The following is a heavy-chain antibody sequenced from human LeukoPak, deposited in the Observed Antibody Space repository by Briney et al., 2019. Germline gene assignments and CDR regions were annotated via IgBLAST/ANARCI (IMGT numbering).Heavy chain of an antibody. CDR3: AKDLSGSYAYYYYYMDV. D-gene: IGHD1-26*01. V-gene: IGHV3-30*02. CDR2: IRYDGSNK. Sequence: GGSLRLSCAASGFTFSDYYMSWVRQAPGKGLEWVAFIRYDGSNKYYADSVKGRFTISRDNSKNTLYLQMNSLRAEDTAVYYCAKDLSGSYAYYYYYMDVWGKGTTVTVSS. CDR1: GFTFSDYY. J-gene: IGHJ6*03.